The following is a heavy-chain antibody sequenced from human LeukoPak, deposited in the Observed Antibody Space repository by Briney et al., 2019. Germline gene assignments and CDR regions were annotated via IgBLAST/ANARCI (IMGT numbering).Heavy chain of an antibody. Sequence: GGSLRLSCAASGFTFSSYSMNWVRQAPGKGLEWVSYISSSSSTIYYVDSVKGRFTISRDNAKNSLYLQMNSLRAEDTAVYYCARVFFRSGWPERYMDVWGKGTTVTVSS. D-gene: IGHD6-19*01. CDR3: ARVFFRSGWPERYMDV. V-gene: IGHV3-48*01. CDR1: GFTFSSYS. J-gene: IGHJ6*03. CDR2: ISSSSSTI.